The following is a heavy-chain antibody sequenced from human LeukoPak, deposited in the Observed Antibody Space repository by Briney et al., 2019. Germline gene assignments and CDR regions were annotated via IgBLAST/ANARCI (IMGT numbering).Heavy chain of an antibody. V-gene: IGHV1-69*13. Sequence: ASVKVSCKASGGTLSSYAISWVRQAPGQGLEWMGGIIPIFGTANYAQKFQGRVTITADESTSTAYMELSSLRSEDTAVYYCARDIAPARDYGSDFDYWGQGTLVTVSS. J-gene: IGHJ4*02. CDR1: GGTLSSYA. CDR2: IIPIFGTA. CDR3: ARDIAPARDYGSDFDY. D-gene: IGHD4-17*01.